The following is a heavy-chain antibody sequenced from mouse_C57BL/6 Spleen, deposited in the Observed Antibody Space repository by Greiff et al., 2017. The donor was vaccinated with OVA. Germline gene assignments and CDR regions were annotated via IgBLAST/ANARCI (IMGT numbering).Heavy chain of an antibody. CDR1: GYTFTSYG. D-gene: IGHD2-3*01. J-gene: IGHJ1*03. CDR2: IYPRSGNT. V-gene: IGHV1-81*01. Sequence: QVQLQQSGAELARPGASVKLSCKASGYTFTSYGISWVKQRTGQGLEWIGEIYPRSGNTYYNEKFKGKATLTADKSSSTAYMELRSLTSEDSAVYFCARKGDDGYFRYFDVWGTGTTVTVSS. CDR3: ARKGDDGYFRYFDV.